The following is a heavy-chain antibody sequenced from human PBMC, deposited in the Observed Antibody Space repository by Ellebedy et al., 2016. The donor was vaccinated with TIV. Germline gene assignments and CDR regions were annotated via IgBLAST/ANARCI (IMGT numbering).Heavy chain of an antibody. V-gene: IGHV3-33*01. D-gene: IGHD1-26*01. CDR3: ASELVGTTDFDY. J-gene: IGHJ4*02. Sequence: GESLKISCAASGFTFSIYGMHWVRQAPGKGLEWVGIIWHDGSHSYYADSVKGRFTISRDNSKNTVDLQMNSLRADDTAVYYCASELVGTTDFDYWGQGTLVTVS. CDR2: IWHDGSHS. CDR1: GFTFSIYG.